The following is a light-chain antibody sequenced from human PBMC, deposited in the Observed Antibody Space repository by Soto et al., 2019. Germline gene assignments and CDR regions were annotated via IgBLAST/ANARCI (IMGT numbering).Light chain of an antibody. J-gene: IGLJ2*01. CDR1: SSDVGGYNY. V-gene: IGLV2-8*01. CDR2: EVS. Sequence: QSVLTHPPSASGSPGQSVTISCTGTSSDVGGYNYVSWYQQHPGKAPKLMIYEVSKRPSGVPDRFSGSQSGNTASLTVSGLQAEDEADYYCSSYAGSNSVVFGGGTKLTVL. CDR3: SSYAGSNSVV.